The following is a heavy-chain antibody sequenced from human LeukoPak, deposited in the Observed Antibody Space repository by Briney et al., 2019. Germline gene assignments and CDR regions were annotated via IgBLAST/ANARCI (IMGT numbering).Heavy chain of an antibody. J-gene: IGHJ5*02. Sequence: PGGSLRLSCAASGFTFSNYAMHWVRQAPGKGLEGVAVISYDGSNKYYADSVKGRFTISRGNYKNTLYLQMNSLRAEDTAVYYCARANEKYYYDSSGFRSYNWFDPWGQGTLVTVSS. D-gene: IGHD3-22*01. V-gene: IGHV3-30*14. CDR2: ISYDGSNK. CDR3: ARANEKYYYDSSGFRSYNWFDP. CDR1: GFTFSNYA.